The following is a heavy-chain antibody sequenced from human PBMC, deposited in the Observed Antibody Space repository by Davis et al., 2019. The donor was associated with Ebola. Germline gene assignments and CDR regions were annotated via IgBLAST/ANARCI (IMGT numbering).Heavy chain of an antibody. CDR1: GGSISSYY. D-gene: IGHD6-19*01. CDR2: ISDSGST. J-gene: IGHJ4*01. Sequence: SETLSLTCTVSGGSISSYYWSWIRQPPGKGLEWIGEISDSGSTNCNPSLKSRVTMSVDPSKNQFSLKIKSVTAADMGVYYCTRRSRHDTGWYIDYWGHGILVAVSS. CDR3: TRRSRHDTGWYIDY. V-gene: IGHV4-34*01.